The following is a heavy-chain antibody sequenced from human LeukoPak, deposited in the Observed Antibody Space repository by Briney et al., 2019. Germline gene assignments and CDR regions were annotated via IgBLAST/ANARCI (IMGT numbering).Heavy chain of an antibody. J-gene: IGHJ4*02. CDR2: IYSGGNT. V-gene: IGHV3-53*04. CDR1: GFTVRDSY. D-gene: IGHD3-22*01. CDR3: ARMFDYDSSGPLSGSFDY. Sequence: GGSLRLSCAASGFTVRDSYMSWVRQAPGKEPEWVSVIYSGGNTYYGDSVKGRFTISRHNSKNTLYLQMHTLRVEDTAVYYCARMFDYDSSGPLSGSFDYWGQGTLVTVSS.